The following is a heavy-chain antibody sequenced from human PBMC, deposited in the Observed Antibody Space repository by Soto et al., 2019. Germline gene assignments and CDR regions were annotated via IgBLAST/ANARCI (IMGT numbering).Heavy chain of an antibody. CDR3: AKDLDYYDSSGPRNY. CDR1: GFTVSGYA. CDR2: ISGSGGST. V-gene: IGHV3-23*01. D-gene: IGHD3-22*01. Sequence: PGGSLRLSCAASGFTVSGYAMSWVRQAPGKGLEWVSAISGSGGSTYYADSVKGRFTISRDNSKNTLYLQMNSLRAEDTAVYYCAKDLDYYDSSGPRNYWGEGTLVTVSS. J-gene: IGHJ4*02.